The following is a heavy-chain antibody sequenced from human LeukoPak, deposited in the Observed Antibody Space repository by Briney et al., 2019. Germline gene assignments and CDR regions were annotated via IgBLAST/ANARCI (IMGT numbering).Heavy chain of an antibody. Sequence: GESLKISCKGSGYSFSSYWIGWVRQMPGKGLECMGIIYPGDSDTRYSPSFQGQVTISADKSISTAYLQWSSLKASDTAIYYCARHETGPYFDYWGQGTLVTVSS. D-gene: IGHD1-1*01. CDR3: ARHETGPYFDY. CDR1: GYSFSSYW. CDR2: IYPGDSDT. J-gene: IGHJ4*02. V-gene: IGHV5-51*01.